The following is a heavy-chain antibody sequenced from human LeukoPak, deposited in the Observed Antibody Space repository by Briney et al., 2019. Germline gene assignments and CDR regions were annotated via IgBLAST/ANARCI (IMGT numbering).Heavy chain of an antibody. Sequence: ASVKVSCKASGYTFTGYYMRWVRQAPGQGLEWMGWINPNSGGTNYAQKFQGRVTMTRDTSISTAYMELSRLRSDDTAVYYCARASSWYSYGMDVWGQGTTVTVSS. CDR1: GYTFTGYY. CDR2: INPNSGGT. J-gene: IGHJ6*02. V-gene: IGHV1-2*02. CDR3: ARASSWYSYGMDV. D-gene: IGHD6-13*01.